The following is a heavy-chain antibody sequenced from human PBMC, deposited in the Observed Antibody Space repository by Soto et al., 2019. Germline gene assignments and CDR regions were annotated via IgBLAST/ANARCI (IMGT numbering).Heavy chain of an antibody. CDR1: GGSISDFY. CDR3: ARVGGLAARTFDY. Sequence: SETLSNTCTVSGGSISDFYWSWIRQTPGKGLEWIGYIYYSGSTNYNPSLKSRVTISVDTSKNQFSLNLRSMSPADTAVYYCARVGGLAARTFDYWGPGTLVT. J-gene: IGHJ4*02. CDR2: IYYSGST. D-gene: IGHD6-6*01. V-gene: IGHV4-59*01.